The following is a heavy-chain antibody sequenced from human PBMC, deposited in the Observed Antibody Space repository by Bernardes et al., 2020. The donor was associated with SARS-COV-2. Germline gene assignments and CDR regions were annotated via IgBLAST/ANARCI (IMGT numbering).Heavy chain of an antibody. V-gene: IGHV3-23*01. Sequence: VWSLSLSCAASGFTFSSYAMSWVRQAPGKGLEWVSAISGSVGTTFYADSVKGRFIISRDNSKNMLYLRMNSLRAEDTAVYYCAKFLAGSSPHRTGATNYFDYWGQGTLVTVSS. CDR3: AKFLAGSSPHRTGATNYFDY. J-gene: IGHJ4*02. CDR2: ISGSVGTT. CDR1: GFTFSSYA. D-gene: IGHD1-26*01.